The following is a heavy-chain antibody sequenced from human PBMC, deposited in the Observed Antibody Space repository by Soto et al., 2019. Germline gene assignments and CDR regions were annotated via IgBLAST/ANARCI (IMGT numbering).Heavy chain of an antibody. V-gene: IGHV3-74*01. CDR1: GFTFSSYW. D-gene: IGHD6-19*01. Sequence: GGSLRLSCAASGFTFSSYWMHWVRQAPGKGLVWVSRINSDGSSTSYADSVKGRFTISRDNAKNTLYLQMNSLRAEDTAVYYCARGDSSGWYLYWGPGNLVTVSS. CDR2: INSDGSST. CDR3: ARGDSSGWYLY. J-gene: IGHJ4*02.